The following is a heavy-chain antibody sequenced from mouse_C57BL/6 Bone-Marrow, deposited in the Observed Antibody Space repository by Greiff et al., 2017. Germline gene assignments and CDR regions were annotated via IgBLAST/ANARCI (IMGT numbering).Heavy chain of an antibody. CDR1: GFTFSSYG. D-gene: IGHD2-4*01. CDR2: ISSGGSYT. CDR3: ARHGYYDYDQAY. Sequence: EVMLVESGGDLVKPGGSLKLSCAASGFTFSSYGMSWVRQTPDKRLEWVATISSGGSYTYYPDSVKGRFTISRDNAKNTLYLQMSSLKSEDTAMYYCARHGYYDYDQAYWGQGTLVTVSA. J-gene: IGHJ3*01. V-gene: IGHV5-6*01.